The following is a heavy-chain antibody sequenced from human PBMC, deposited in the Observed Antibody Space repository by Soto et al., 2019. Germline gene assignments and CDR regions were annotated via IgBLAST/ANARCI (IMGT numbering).Heavy chain of an antibody. CDR3: ERDRSYYYDSSGYPFDY. J-gene: IGHJ4*02. Sequence: QVQLVQSGGEVRKPGASVKVSCKASGYTFDIYGISWVRQVPGQGPEWMGWISADNGDTKYAQKFQDRVIITTGTWTSTAYMELRSLRSDDTAVYFCERDRSYYYDSSGYPFDYWGQGTLVSVSS. CDR2: ISADNGDT. D-gene: IGHD3-22*01. V-gene: IGHV1-18*01. CDR1: GYTFDIYG.